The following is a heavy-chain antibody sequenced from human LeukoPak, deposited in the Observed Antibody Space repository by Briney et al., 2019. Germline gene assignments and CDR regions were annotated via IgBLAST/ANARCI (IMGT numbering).Heavy chain of an antibody. J-gene: IGHJ4*02. CDR3: AKSLYGGCDY. CDR1: GFTVSSNY. D-gene: IGHD3-16*02. CDR2: VNGNGGST. Sequence: GGSLRLSCAASGFTVSSNYMSWVRQAPGKGLEWVSGVNGNGGSTSYADSVKGRFTIFRDNSKNTVYLQMNSLRVEDTAVYYCAKSLYGGCDYWGQGTVVTVSS. V-gene: IGHV3-53*01.